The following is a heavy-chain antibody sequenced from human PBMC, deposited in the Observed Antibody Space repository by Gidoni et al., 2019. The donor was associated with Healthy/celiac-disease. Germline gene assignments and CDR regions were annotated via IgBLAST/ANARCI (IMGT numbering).Heavy chain of an antibody. CDR2: ISSSSSYI. V-gene: IGHV3-21*01. CDR1: GFTFSSYS. Sequence: EVQLVESGGGLVKPGGSLRLSCAASGFTFSSYSMNWVRQAPGKGLEWVSSISSSSSYIYYADSVKGRFTISRDNAKNSLYLQMNSLRAEDTAVYYCASQSIAAAGTRRLIPAGGNYWGQGTLVTVSS. CDR3: ASQSIAAAGTRRLIPAGGNY. J-gene: IGHJ4*02. D-gene: IGHD6-13*01.